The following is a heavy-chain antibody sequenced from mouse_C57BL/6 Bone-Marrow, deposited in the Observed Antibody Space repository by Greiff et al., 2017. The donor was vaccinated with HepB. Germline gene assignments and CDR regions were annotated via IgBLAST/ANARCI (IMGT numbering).Heavy chain of an antibody. Sequence: EVQLQQSGPELVKPGASVKISCKASGYTFTDYYMNWVKQSHGKSLEWIGDINPNNGGTSYNQKFKGKATLTVDKSSSTAYMELRSLTSEDSAVYYCARDPLYYRYAMDYWGQGTSVTVSS. V-gene: IGHV1-26*01. D-gene: IGHD2-1*01. CDR3: ARDPLYYRYAMDY. CDR2: INPNNGGT. CDR1: GYTFTDYY. J-gene: IGHJ4*01.